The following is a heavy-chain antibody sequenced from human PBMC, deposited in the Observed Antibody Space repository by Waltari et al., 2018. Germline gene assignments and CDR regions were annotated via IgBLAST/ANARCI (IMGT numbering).Heavy chain of an antibody. V-gene: IGHV3-33*01. J-gene: IGHJ4*02. CDR1: GFTFSCYG. Sequence: QVQLVESGGGVVQPGRSLRLSCAASGFTFSCYGMHWVRQAPGRGRELLAVIWYDGSNIYYADSVKGRFTISRDNSKNTLYLQMNSLRAEDTAVYYCASGLGYMDYWGQGTLVTVSS. CDR3: ASGLGYMDY. CDR2: IWYDGSNI. D-gene: IGHD1-1*01.